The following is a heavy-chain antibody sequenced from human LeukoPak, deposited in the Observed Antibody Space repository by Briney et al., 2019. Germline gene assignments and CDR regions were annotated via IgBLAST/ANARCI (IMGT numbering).Heavy chain of an antibody. CDR1: GFTFGDSP. J-gene: IGHJ4*02. D-gene: IGHD3-22*01. V-gene: IGHV3-49*04. CDR3: TTDVDYYDSSGYLDY. Sequence: GGSLRLSCTASGFTFGDSPMSWVRQAPGKGLEWVGFIRSKAYGGTTEYAASVKGRFTISRDDSKSIAYLQMNSLKTEDTAVYYCTTDVDYYDSSGYLDYWGQGTLVTVSS. CDR2: IRSKAYGGTT.